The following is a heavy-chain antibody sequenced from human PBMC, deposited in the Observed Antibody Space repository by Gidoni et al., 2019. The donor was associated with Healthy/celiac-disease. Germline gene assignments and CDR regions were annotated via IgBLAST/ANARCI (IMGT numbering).Heavy chain of an antibody. Sequence: EVQLVQSGAEVNKPGESLQISCKGSCYSFTSYWIGSVRPMPGKGLGWMGIISPGDADTGYIPSFQGQGTISADKSISTAYLQWSSLKASDTARYYWARRSEYYYGAGGTGGVWFDPWGHG. CDR1: CYSFTSYW. D-gene: IGHD3-10*01. CDR2: ISPGDADT. CDR3: ARRSEYYYGAGGTGGVWFDP. V-gene: IGHV5-51*03. J-gene: IGHJ5*02.